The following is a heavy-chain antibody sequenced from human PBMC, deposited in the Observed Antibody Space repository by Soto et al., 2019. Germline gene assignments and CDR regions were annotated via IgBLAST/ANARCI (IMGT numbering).Heavy chain of an antibody. V-gene: IGHV1-3*01. CDR3: ARAYCGGDCYVDAFDI. CDR2: INAGIGNT. D-gene: IGHD2-21*02. Sequence: QVPLVQSGAEVKKPGASVKVSCKASGYTFTSYAMHWVRQAPGQRLEWMGWINAGIGNTKYSQKFQGRVTITRDTSASTAYMELSSLRSEDTAVYYCARAYCGGDCYVDAFDIWGQGTMVTVSS. J-gene: IGHJ3*02. CDR1: GYTFTSYA.